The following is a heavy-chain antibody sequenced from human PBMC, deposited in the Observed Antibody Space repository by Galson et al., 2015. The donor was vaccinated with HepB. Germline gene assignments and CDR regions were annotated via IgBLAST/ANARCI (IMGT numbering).Heavy chain of an antibody. D-gene: IGHD6-13*01. CDR2: ISAYNGNT. J-gene: IGHJ6*03. CDR1: GYTFTSYG. Sequence: SVKVSCKASGYTFTSYGISWVRQAPGQGLEWMGWISAYNGNTNYAQKLQGRVTMTTDTSTSTAYMELRSLRSDDTAVYYCARDKYSSSWYGYYYMHVWGKGTTVTGSS. V-gene: IGHV1-18*01. CDR3: ARDKYSSSWYGYYYMHV.